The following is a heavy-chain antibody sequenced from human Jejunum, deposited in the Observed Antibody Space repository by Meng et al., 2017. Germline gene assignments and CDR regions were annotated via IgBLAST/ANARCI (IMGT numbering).Heavy chain of an antibody. V-gene: IGHV4-30-4*01. Sequence: EPGPGLVKPSQTLSLTCTFSGGSISSGDYYWSWIRPPPGKGLEWIGYIYYSGSTYYNPSLKSRVTISVDTSKNQFSLKLSSVTTADTAVYYCARDRTTGRYFDYWGQGTLVTVSS. D-gene: IGHD4-11*01. J-gene: IGHJ4*02. CDR3: ARDRTTGRYFDY. CDR2: IYYSGST. CDR1: GGSISSGDYY.